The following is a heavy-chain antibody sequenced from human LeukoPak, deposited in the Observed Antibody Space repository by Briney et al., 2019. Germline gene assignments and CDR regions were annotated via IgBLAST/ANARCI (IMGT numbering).Heavy chain of an antibody. V-gene: IGHV1-2*02. CDR3: ARGGFIVDRNNYYAYYYYGMDV. CDR1: GYTFTGYY. Sequence: ASVKVSCKTSGYTFTGYYIQWVRQAPGQGLEWMGYINPDSGGTNYAQEFQGRVTMTRDTSISTAYMELNRLRSDDTAVYYCARGGFIVDRNNYYAYYYYGMDVWGQGTTVTVSS. D-gene: IGHD3-16*02. CDR2: INPDSGGT. J-gene: IGHJ6*02.